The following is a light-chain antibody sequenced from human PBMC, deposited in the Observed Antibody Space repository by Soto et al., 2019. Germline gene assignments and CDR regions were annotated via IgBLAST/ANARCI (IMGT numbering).Light chain of an antibody. CDR1: TSNIGSNV. Sequence: QSVLTQPPSASGTPGQRVTIFCSGSTSNIGSNVVNWFQQLPGTAPTLLIYTNNLRPSGVPDRFSGSKSGTSASLAITGLQSDDESDYDCAARDDSLSNYVFGTGTKLTVL. CDR3: AARDDSLSNYV. J-gene: IGLJ1*01. V-gene: IGLV1-44*01. CDR2: TNN.